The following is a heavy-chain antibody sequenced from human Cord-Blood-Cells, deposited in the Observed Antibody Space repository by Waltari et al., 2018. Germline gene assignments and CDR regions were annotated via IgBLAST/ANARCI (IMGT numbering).Heavy chain of an antibody. CDR2: INHSGST. Sequence: QVQLQQWGAGLLKPSETLSLTCAVYGGSFSGYYWSWIRQPPGKGLEWIGEINHSGSTNCNPSLKSRVTISVDTSKNQFSLKLSSVTAADTAVYYCARVGYYDSSGYHGDYWGQGTLVTVSS. D-gene: IGHD3-22*01. V-gene: IGHV4-34*01. J-gene: IGHJ4*02. CDR3: ARVGYYDSSGYHGDY. CDR1: GGSFSGYY.